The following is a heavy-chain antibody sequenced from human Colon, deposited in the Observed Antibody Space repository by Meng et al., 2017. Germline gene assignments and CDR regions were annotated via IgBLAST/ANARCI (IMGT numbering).Heavy chain of an antibody. Sequence: QVERQESGPGLVRPSETLSLTCTVSGGSVSSGSYYWSWIRQPPGKGLEWIGYIYYSGSTNYNPSLKSRVTISVDTSKNQFSLKLSSVTAADTAVYYCARGASDYDFDYWGQGTLVTVSS. D-gene: IGHD3-22*01. CDR3: ARGASDYDFDY. CDR2: IYYSGST. J-gene: IGHJ4*02. CDR1: GGSVSSGSYY. V-gene: IGHV4-61*01.